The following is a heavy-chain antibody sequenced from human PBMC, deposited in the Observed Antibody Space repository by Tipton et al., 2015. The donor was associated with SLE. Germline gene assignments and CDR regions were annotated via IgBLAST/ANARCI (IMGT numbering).Heavy chain of an antibody. J-gene: IGHJ6*02. Sequence: QSGAEVKKPGSSVKVSCKASGGTFSSYAISWVRQAPGQGLEWMGGIIPIFGTANYAQKFQGRVTITTDESTSTAYMELSSLRSEDTAVYYCARGRSTIFGGVIATGYYGMDVWGQGTTVTVSS. V-gene: IGHV1-69*05. CDR3: ARGRSTIFGGVIATGYYGMDV. D-gene: IGHD3-3*01. CDR1: GGTFSSYA. CDR2: IIPIFGTA.